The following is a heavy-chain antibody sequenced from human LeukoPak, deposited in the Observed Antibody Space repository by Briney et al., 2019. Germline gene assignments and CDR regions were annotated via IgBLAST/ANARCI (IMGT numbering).Heavy chain of an antibody. V-gene: IGHV3-64D*06. J-gene: IGHJ4*02. Sequence: GGSLRLSCSASGFTFSNYAIHWVRQAPGKGLEYVSTISDNGGNTNYADSVKGRFTISRDNSKNTLYLQVSSLRPEDTAVYYCVKAAGSWYGYFDYWGQGTLVTVSS. CDR3: VKAAGSWYGYFDY. CDR1: GFTFSNYA. CDR2: ISDNGGNT. D-gene: IGHD6-13*01.